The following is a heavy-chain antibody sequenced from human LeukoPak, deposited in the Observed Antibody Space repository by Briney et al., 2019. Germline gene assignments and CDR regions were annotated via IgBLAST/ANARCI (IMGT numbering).Heavy chain of an antibody. Sequence: GGSLRLSCAASGFTISSYAMSWVRQAPGKGLERVSAISGSGDSTYYADSVKGRFTISRDNSKNTLYLQMNSLRAEDTAVYYCAKTEEYYDSSGYYGDYYYYYGMDVWGQGTTVTVSS. J-gene: IGHJ6*02. V-gene: IGHV3-23*01. CDR1: GFTISSYA. CDR3: AKTEEYYDSSGYYGDYYYYYGMDV. CDR2: ISGSGDST. D-gene: IGHD3-22*01.